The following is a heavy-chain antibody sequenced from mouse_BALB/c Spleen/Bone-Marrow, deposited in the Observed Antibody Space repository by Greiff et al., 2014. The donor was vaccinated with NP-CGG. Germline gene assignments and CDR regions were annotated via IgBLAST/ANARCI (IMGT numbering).Heavy chain of an antibody. J-gene: IGHJ3*01. Sequence: VQLQQPGAELVKPGASVKLSCTASGFNIKDTYMHWVKQRPEQGLEWIGRIDPANGNTKYDPKFQGKATITADTSSNTAYLQLSSLTSEDTAAYYCAMYYYGSSLFAYWGQGSLVTVSA. D-gene: IGHD1-1*01. CDR1: GFNIKDTY. CDR3: AMYYYGSSLFAY. CDR2: IDPANGNT. V-gene: IGHV14-3*02.